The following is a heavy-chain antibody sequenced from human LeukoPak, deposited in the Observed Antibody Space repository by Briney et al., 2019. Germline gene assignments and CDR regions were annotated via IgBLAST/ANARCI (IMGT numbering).Heavy chain of an antibody. D-gene: IGHD3-10*01. CDR3: AREGPNYYGSGSYFRGDAFDI. Sequence: PGGSLRLSCAASGFTFSSYSMNWVRQAPGKGLEWVSSISSSSSYIYYADSVKGRFTISRDNAKNSLYLQMNSLRAEDTDVYYCAREGPNYYGSGSYFRGDAFDIWGQGTMVTVSS. CDR1: GFTFSSYS. CDR2: ISSSSSYI. J-gene: IGHJ3*02. V-gene: IGHV3-21*01.